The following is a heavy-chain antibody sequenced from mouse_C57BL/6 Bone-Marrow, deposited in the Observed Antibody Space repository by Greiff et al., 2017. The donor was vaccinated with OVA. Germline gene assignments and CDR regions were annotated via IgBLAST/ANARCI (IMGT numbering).Heavy chain of an antibody. CDR1: GFSLTSYG. CDR3: ATAYYGNYGAMDY. J-gene: IGHJ4*01. D-gene: IGHD2-10*01. V-gene: IGHV2-5*01. Sequence: VQLQQSGPGLVQPSQSLSITCTVSGFSLTSYGVHWVRQSPGKGLEWLGVIWRGGSTDYNAAFMSRLSITKDNSKSQVFFKMISLQADDTAIYYCATAYYGNYGAMDYWGQGTSVTVSS. CDR2: IWRGGST.